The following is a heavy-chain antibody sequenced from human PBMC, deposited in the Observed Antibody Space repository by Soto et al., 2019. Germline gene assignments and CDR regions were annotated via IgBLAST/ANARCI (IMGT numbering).Heavy chain of an antibody. Sequence: DVQLVESGGGLVQPGRSLRLSCAASGFSFSDYQMNWVRQSPGRGLEWVSYISGSSSVLKYADSVKGRFTISRDNANNSLHLQLNGLRVEDTAVYYCARDYSSGWYAGGFDLWGQGTLVTVSS. D-gene: IGHD6-19*01. CDR3: ARDYSSGWYAGGFDL. V-gene: IGHV3-48*03. CDR1: GFSFSDYQ. CDR2: ISGSSSVL. J-gene: IGHJ5*02.